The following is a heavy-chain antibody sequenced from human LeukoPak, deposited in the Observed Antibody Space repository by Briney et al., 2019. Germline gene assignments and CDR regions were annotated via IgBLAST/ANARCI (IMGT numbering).Heavy chain of an antibody. D-gene: IGHD3-10*01. V-gene: IGHV3-7*03. CDR2: IKEDGSEK. Sequence: GGSLRLSCAASGFTFSSYGMHWVRQAPGKGLECVANIKEDGSEKYYVDSVKGRFTISRDNAKNSLYLQMNSLRAEDTALYYCAKAVTYYYAFDIWGQGTMVTVSS. CDR3: AKAVTYYYAFDI. J-gene: IGHJ3*02. CDR1: GFTFSSYG.